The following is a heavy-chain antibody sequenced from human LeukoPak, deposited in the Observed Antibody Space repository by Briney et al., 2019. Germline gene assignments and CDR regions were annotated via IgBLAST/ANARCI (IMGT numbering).Heavy chain of an antibody. CDR1: GGSFSGYY. CDR2: INHSGST. CDR3: ARAAPMYYYGSGSSVFDY. V-gene: IGHV4-34*01. J-gene: IGHJ4*02. D-gene: IGHD3-10*01. Sequence: PSETLSLTCAVYGGSFSGYYWSWIRQPPGKGLEWIGEINHSGSTNYNPSLKSRVTISVDTSKNQFSLKLSSVTAADTAVYYCARAAPMYYYGSGSSVFDYWGQGTLVTVSS.